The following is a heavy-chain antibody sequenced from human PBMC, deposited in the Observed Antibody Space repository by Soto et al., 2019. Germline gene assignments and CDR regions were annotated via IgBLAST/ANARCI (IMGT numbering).Heavy chain of an antibody. D-gene: IGHD3-3*01. V-gene: IGHV1-69*06. CDR2: NIPIFGTA. Sequence: SSVKVSCKTAGGAFRCYANSWVRKAPGQGLEWMGGNIPIFGTANYAQKMQGRLKITADKSTSRAYTELSSLRSEDTAVYYCASGPYAFWCGYIRYSYGMDVWGK. CDR3: ASGPYAFWCGYIRYSYGMDV. J-gene: IGHJ6*04. CDR1: GGAFRCYA.